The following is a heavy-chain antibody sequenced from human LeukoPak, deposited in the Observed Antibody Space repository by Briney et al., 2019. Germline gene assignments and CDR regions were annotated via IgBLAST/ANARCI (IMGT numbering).Heavy chain of an antibody. V-gene: IGHV5-51*01. CDR2: IYPGNSDT. D-gene: IGHD3-22*01. CDR1: GYSFTSYW. Sequence: GESLKISCKGSGYSFTSYWIGWVRQMPGKGLEWMGIIYPGNSDTRYSPSFQGQVTISADKSISTAYLQWSSLKASDTAMYYCAGGDLTYYYDSSARGVDYWGQGTLVTVSS. CDR3: AGGDLTYYYDSSARGVDY. J-gene: IGHJ4*02.